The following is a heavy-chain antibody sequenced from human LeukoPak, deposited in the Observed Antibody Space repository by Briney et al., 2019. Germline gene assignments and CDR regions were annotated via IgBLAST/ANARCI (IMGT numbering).Heavy chain of an antibody. D-gene: IGHD3-22*01. CDR2: MHYIGSS. V-gene: IGHV4-39*02. Sequence: SETLSLTCTVSGGSVSSHTYYWGWIRQPPGKGLEWIGSMHYIGSSYYNPSLKGRVTISIDTSKNQFSLNLSSVTAADTAVYYCARERAQYYYDSSGYLNRYYFDYWGQGTLVTVSS. CDR3: ARERAQYYYDSSGYLNRYYFDY. J-gene: IGHJ4*02. CDR1: GGSVSSHTYY.